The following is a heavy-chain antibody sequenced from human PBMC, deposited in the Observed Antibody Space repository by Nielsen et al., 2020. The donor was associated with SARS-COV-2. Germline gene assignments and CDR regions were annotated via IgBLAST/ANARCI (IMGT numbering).Heavy chain of an antibody. Sequence: GGSLRLSCAASGFTFSNYWMSWVRQAPGKGLEWVANIKRDGSEKYYVDSVKGRFTISRDNAKNSLYLQMNSLRAEDTAVYYCARCEADSGYDFDYWGQGALVTVSS. CDR2: IKRDGSEK. CDR3: ARCEADSGYDFDY. CDR1: GFTFSNYW. J-gene: IGHJ4*02. V-gene: IGHV3-7*01. D-gene: IGHD5-12*01.